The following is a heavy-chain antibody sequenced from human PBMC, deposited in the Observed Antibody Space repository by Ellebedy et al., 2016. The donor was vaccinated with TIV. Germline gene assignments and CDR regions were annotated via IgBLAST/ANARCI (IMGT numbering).Heavy chain of an antibody. V-gene: IGHV4-59*01. Sequence: SETLSLTCTVSGGSITSYHWNWIRLPPGKGLEWIGYIYYSGSTNYNPSLNSRVSISIDTSKNQFSLKLSSVTAADTAVYYCARARNYVWGNSNGLEVWGQGTTVSVSS. CDR1: GGSITSYH. CDR2: IYYSGST. J-gene: IGHJ6*02. D-gene: IGHD3-16*01. CDR3: ARARNYVWGNSNGLEV.